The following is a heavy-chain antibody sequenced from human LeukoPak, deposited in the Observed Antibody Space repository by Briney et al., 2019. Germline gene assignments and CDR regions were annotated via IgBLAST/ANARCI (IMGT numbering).Heavy chain of an antibody. CDR3: ARGLVDTAMVIWF. D-gene: IGHD5-18*01. J-gene: IGHJ4*02. V-gene: IGHV1-2*02. CDR1: GYTFTGYY. CDR2: INPNSGGT. Sequence: ASVKVSCKASGYTFTGYYMHWVRQAPGQGLEWMGWINPNSGGTSYAQKFQGRVTMTRDTSISTAYMELSRLRSDDTAVYYCARGLVDTAMVIWFWGQGTLVTVSS.